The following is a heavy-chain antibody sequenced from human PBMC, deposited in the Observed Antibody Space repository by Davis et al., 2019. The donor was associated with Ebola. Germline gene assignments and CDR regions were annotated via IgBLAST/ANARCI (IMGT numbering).Heavy chain of an antibody. D-gene: IGHD1-7*01. CDR2: ISYDGSNK. J-gene: IGHJ5*02. CDR1: GFTFSSYA. Sequence: PGGSLRLSCAASGFTFSSYAMHWVRQAPGKGLEWVAVISYDGSNKYYADSVKGRFTISRDNSKNTLYLQMNSLRAEDTAVYYCAREKLATRWFDPWGQGTLVTVSS. CDR3: AREKLATRWFDP. V-gene: IGHV3-30-3*01.